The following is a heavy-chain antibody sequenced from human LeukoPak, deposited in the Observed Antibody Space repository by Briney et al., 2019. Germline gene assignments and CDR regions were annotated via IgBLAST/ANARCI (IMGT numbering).Heavy chain of an antibody. CDR3: AVGSMGYDSSGYPTYYYYYMDV. J-gene: IGHJ6*03. CDR1: GGSISSYY. V-gene: IGHV4-59*01. Sequence: PSETLSLTCTVSGGSISSYYWSWIRQPPGKGLEWIGYIYYSGSTNYNPSPKSRVTISVDTSKNQFSLKLSSVTAADTAVYYCAVGSMGYDSSGYPTYYYYYMDVWGKGTTVTVSS. CDR2: IYYSGST. D-gene: IGHD3-22*01.